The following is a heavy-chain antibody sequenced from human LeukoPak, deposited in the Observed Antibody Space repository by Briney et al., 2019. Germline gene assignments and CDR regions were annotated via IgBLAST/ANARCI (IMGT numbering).Heavy chain of an antibody. D-gene: IGHD4-17*01. CDR3: ANSIDFDYGDYYFDY. J-gene: IGHJ4*02. CDR1: GASISSTNNF. V-gene: IGHV4-39*07. Sequence: SETLSLTCTVSGASISSTNNFWGWIRQTPGKGLEWIATIYYSVSTYYNPSLKSRLSISVDTSKNQFSLKLSSVTAADTALYYCANSIDFDYGDYYFDYWGQGVLVTISS. CDR2: IYYSVST.